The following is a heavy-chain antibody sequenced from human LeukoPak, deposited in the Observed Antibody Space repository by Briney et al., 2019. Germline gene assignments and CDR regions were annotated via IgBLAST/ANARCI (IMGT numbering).Heavy chain of an antibody. Sequence: GGSPRLSCAPSGFTFDDYGMSCVRQAPGKGLEGVSGINWNGGSHGYEDSVKGRLPLSRGNGKNSLYLQMNSLRGEDTALYHCARVRNDDGGYYFDYWGKGTLVTVSS. V-gene: IGHV3-20*01. D-gene: IGHD1-1*01. CDR3: ARVRNDDGGYYFDY. J-gene: IGHJ4*02. CDR1: GFTFDDYG. CDR2: INWNGGSH.